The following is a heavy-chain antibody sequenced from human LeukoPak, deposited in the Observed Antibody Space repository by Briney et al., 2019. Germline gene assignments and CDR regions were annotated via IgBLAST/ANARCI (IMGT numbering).Heavy chain of an antibody. V-gene: IGHV3-30*18. J-gene: IGHJ3*02. D-gene: IGHD3-22*01. CDR1: GFTFSSYG. Sequence: GGSLRLSCAASGFTFSSYGMHWVRQAPGKGLEWVAVISYDGSNKYYADSVKGRFTISRDNSKNTLYLQMNSLRAEDTAVYYCAKEEQLWLFSVDAFDIWGQGTMVTVSS. CDR2: ISYDGSNK. CDR3: AKEEQLWLFSVDAFDI.